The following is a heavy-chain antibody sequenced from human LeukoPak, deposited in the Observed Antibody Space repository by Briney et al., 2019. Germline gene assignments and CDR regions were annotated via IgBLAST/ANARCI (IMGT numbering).Heavy chain of an antibody. D-gene: IGHD6-19*01. CDR3: AKAHSSGPLDY. CDR1: GFTFSSYA. CDR2: ISYDGSNK. J-gene: IGHJ4*02. Sequence: GGSLRLSCAASGFTFSSYAMHGVGQAPGKGLEWVAVISYDGSNKYYADSVKGRFTISRGNSKNTLYLQMSSLRAEDTAVYYCAKAHSSGPLDYWGQGTLVTVSS. V-gene: IGHV3-30*18.